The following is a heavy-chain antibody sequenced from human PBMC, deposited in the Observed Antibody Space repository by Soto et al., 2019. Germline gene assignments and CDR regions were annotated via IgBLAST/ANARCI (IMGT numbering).Heavy chain of an antibody. CDR1: GGSISSGGYY. V-gene: IGHV4-31*03. J-gene: IGHJ6*02. D-gene: IGHD3-10*01. CDR2: IYYSGST. CDR3: ARGDYGSANYYNPTLGMDV. Sequence: QVQLQESGPGLVKPSQTLSLTCTVSGGSISSGGYYWSWIRQHPGKGLEWIGYIYYSGSTYYNPSLMSRVTISVDTSKNQFSLKLSSVTAADTAVYWCARGDYGSANYYNPTLGMDVWGQGTTVTVSS.